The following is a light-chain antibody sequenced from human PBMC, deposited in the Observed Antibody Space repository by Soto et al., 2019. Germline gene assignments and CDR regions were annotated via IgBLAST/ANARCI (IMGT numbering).Light chain of an antibody. J-gene: IGKJ5*01. CDR3: QQDYSTLAT. CDR1: HDITNY. V-gene: IGKV1-27*01. Sequence: DIHVTQSPSSPSSSRGKTVPITXRASHDITNYLAWFQQTQGXLPKXXXDAXSTLQSGVPSRLSGSGSAKDFTLTITGLQLEDFATHYFQQDYSTLATFGQGTRLDI. CDR2: AXS.